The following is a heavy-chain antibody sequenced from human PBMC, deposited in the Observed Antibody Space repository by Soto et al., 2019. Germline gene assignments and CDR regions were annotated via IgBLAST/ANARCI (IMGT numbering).Heavy chain of an antibody. V-gene: IGHV4-59*01. CDR2: IYYSGST. J-gene: IGHJ6*03. CDR3: ARDIGDYYMDV. Sequence: SETLSLTCTVSGGSISSYYWSWIRQPPGKGLEWIGYIYYSGSTNYNPSLKSRVTISVDTSKNQFSLKLSSVTAADTAVYYCARDIGDYYMDVWGKGTTVTAP. CDR1: GGSISSYY. D-gene: IGHD3-3*01.